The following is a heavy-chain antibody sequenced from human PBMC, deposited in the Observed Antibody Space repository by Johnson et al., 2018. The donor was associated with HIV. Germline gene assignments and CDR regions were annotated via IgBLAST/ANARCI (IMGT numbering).Heavy chain of an antibody. J-gene: IGHJ3*02. CDR3: AKVRGWGDDTFDI. Sequence: LVESGGGLVQPGGSLRLSCAASGFTFSSYWMSWVRQAPGKGLEWVANIKQDGSEKYYVDSVKGRFTISRDNAKNTLYLQMNSLRAEDTAVYYCAKVRGWGDDTFDIWGQGTMVTVSS. CDR1: GFTFSSYW. CDR2: IKQDGSEK. V-gene: IGHV3-7*01. D-gene: IGHD5-12*01.